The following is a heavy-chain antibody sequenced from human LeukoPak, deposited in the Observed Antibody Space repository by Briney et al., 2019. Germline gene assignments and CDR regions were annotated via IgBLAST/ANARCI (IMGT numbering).Heavy chain of an antibody. CDR3: AKDTGWRGSFRYYFDY. CDR1: GFTFSSYG. CDR2: LSYDGTDK. V-gene: IGHV3-30*18. D-gene: IGHD1-26*01. Sequence: GRSLRLSCAASGFTFSSYGMHWVRQAPGKGLEWVAFLSYDGTDKYYADSVEGRFTISRDNSKNTLYLQMNSLRAEDTAVYYCAKDTGWRGSFRYYFDYWGQGTLVTVSS. J-gene: IGHJ4*02.